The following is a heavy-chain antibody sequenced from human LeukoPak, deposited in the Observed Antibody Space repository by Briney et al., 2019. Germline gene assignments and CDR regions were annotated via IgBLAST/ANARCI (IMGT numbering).Heavy chain of an antibody. CDR1: GYTFGSYG. CDR3: ARAPPGMTMGPGDY. CDR2: ISPNNGDI. V-gene: IGHV1-18*01. J-gene: IGHJ4*02. Sequence: VASVKVSCKASGYTFGSYGVTWVRQAPGQGLEWMGWISPNNGDIVYAQEFQGRVTLTIETSTTTASMEVRSLRSDDTAMYYCARAPPGMTMGPGDYWGQGTLVIVSS. D-gene: IGHD6-13*01.